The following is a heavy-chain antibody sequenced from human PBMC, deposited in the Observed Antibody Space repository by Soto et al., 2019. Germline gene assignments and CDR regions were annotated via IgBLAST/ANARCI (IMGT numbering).Heavy chain of an antibody. D-gene: IGHD5-12*01. V-gene: IGHV3-21*01. J-gene: IGHJ6*02. Sequence: EVQVVESGGGLVKPGGSLRLSCETSGFTFSDYAMNWVRQSPGKGLEWVPSITSSRVYIYYADSLTGRFTVYRDNAKNSLTLPANSLRATDMVVYYCARAAMITAQTRFFYSGRDDWGQGTTVTVSS. CDR1: GFTFSDYA. CDR2: ITSSRVYI. CDR3: ARAAMITAQTRFFYSGRDD.